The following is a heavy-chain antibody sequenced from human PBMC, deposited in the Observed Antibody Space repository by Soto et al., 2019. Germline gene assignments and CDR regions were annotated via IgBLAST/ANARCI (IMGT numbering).Heavy chain of an antibody. D-gene: IGHD3-3*01. CDR1: GFSLTTSGVG. Sequence: QITLNESGPTQVKPRQTLTLTCTFSGFSLTTSGVGVGWIRQSPGKAPEWLALIYWDDDKRYSPSLKSTLTITKHTSKTQVVLTMADLDPAETATYYCAHRVLRTVFGLVTTTAIYFDFWGQGTPVAVSS. CDR2: IYWDDDK. V-gene: IGHV2-5*02. CDR3: AHRVLRTVFGLVTTTAIYFDF. J-gene: IGHJ4*02.